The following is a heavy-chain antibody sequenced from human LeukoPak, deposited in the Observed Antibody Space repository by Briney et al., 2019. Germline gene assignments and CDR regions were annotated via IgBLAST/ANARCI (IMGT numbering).Heavy chain of an antibody. V-gene: IGHV1-2*02. D-gene: IGHD3-10*01. Sequence: ASVKVSCKASGYTFTDFSMHWVRQAPGQGLEWMGWINPSSGGTNYAQKFQGRVTMTRDTSISTAYMELNSLRSDDTAVYYCARDPYYGSGSPNWFDPWGQGTLVTVSS. CDR3: ARDPYYGSGSPNWFDP. CDR2: INPSSGGT. J-gene: IGHJ5*02. CDR1: GYTFTDFS.